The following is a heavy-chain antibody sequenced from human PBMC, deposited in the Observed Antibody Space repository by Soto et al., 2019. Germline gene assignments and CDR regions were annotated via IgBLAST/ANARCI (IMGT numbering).Heavy chain of an antibody. V-gene: IGHV2-5*02. J-gene: IGHJ3*02. CDR3: AHRPPTMVRGGDAFEI. Sequence: SGPTLVNPTQTLTLTCTFSGFSLSTSGVGVGWIRQPPGKALEWLALIYWDDDKRYSPSLKSRLTITKDTSKNQVVLTMTNMDPVDTATYYCAHRPPTMVRGGDAFEIRGQGTMVTGSS. CDR2: IYWDDDK. D-gene: IGHD3-10*01. CDR1: GFSLSTSGVG.